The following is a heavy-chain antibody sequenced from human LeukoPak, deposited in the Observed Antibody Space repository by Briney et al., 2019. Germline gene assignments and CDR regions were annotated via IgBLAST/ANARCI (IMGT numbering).Heavy chain of an antibody. V-gene: IGHV4-39*01. D-gene: IGHD6-13*01. J-gene: IGHJ3*02. CDR1: GGSISRSSYY. Sequence: PSETLSLTCTVSGGSISRSSYYWGWIRQTPGKGLEWIGSIYYSGSTYYNPSLKSRVTISVDTSKNQFSLKLSSVTAADSAVYYCARRNPGIRAFDIWGQGTLVTVSS. CDR2: IYYSGST. CDR3: ARRNPGIRAFDI.